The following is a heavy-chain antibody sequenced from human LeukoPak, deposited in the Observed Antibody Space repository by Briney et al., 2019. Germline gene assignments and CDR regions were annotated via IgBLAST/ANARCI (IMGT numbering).Heavy chain of an antibody. Sequence: PSQTLSLTCTVSGGSISSGGYYWSWIRQHPGKGLEWIGYIYYSGSTYYNPSLKSRVTISVDKSKNQFSLKLSSVTAADTAVYYCARMVVTAIPGAFDIWGQGTMVTVSS. CDR3: ARMVVTAIPGAFDI. J-gene: IGHJ3*02. V-gene: IGHV4-31*03. CDR2: IYYSGST. CDR1: GGSISSGGYY. D-gene: IGHD2-21*02.